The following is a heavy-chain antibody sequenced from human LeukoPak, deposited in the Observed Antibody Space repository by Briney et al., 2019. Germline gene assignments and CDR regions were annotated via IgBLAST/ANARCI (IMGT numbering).Heavy chain of an antibody. CDR2: IDAGNGNT. CDR3: ARGSTMTHYGMDV. CDR1: GYTFTSYA. V-gene: IGHV1-3*01. J-gene: IGHJ6*02. D-gene: IGHD3-22*01. Sequence: ASVKVSCKASGYTFTSYAVIWVRQVPGQGLEWMGWIDAGNGNTEYSQKFQGRVTITRDTSASTAYMELSSLRSEDTAVYYCARGSTMTHYGMDVWGQGTTVTVSS.